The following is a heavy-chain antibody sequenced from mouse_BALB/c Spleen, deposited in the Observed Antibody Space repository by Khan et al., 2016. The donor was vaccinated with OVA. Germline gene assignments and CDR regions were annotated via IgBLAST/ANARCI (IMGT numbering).Heavy chain of an antibody. CDR2: ISSGGTP. CDR1: GFSFSSYV. Sequence: EVELVESGGGLVQPGGSLKLSCAASGFSFSSYVMSWVRQTPEKRLAWVASISSGGTPYYPDSVKARFTISRDNAMNIMYLQMSSLRSEDTAIYLCAREAYMYDGYYINYWGQGTTLTVSS. V-gene: IGHV5-6-5*01. D-gene: IGHD2-14*01. CDR3: AREAYMYDGYYINY. J-gene: IGHJ2*01.